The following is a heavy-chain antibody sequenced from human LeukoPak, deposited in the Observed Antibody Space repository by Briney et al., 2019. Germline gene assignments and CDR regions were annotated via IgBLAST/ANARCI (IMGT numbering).Heavy chain of an antibody. CDR2: IYSGGST. V-gene: IGHV3-53*01. CDR1: GFTVSSNY. D-gene: IGHD3-10*01. J-gene: IGHJ4*02. Sequence: RSGGSLRLSCAASGFTVSSNYMSWVRQAPGKGLEWVSVIYSGGSTYYADSVKGRFTISRDNSKNTLYLQMNSLRAEDTAVYYCAREPRGYYGSGSYGRSPIWGQGTLVTVSS. CDR3: AREPRGYYGSGSYGRSPI.